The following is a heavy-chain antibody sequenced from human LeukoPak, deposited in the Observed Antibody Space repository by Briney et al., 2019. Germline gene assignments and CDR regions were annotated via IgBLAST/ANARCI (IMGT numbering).Heavy chain of an antibody. CDR1: GFTVSTNY. Sequence: QPGGSLRLSCAASGFTVSTNYMNWVPQAPGKGLEWVSILYSGSSTYYADSVEGRFTISRDSSKNTLFLQMNDLRSEDTAVYYCARVGDHFHWYLDLWGRGTLVTVSS. D-gene: IGHD3-3*02. CDR3: ARVGDHFHWYLDL. J-gene: IGHJ2*01. V-gene: IGHV3-53*01. CDR2: LYSGSST.